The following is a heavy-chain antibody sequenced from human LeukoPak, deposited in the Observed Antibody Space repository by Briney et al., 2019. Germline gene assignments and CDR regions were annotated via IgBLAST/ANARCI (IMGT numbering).Heavy chain of an antibody. CDR3: ARLTALTYAMDV. V-gene: IGHV4-39*01. CDR2: SYYTEGP. Sequence: PSETLSLTCTVSGGSINSSSHYWGWIRQPLGKGLEWIGNSYYTEGPYYNPSLQSRVTIFVDTSKDQFSLKLNSVTVADTAAYYCARLTALTYAMDVWGQGTTVTVSS. J-gene: IGHJ6*02. CDR1: GGSINSSSHY. D-gene: IGHD3-16*01.